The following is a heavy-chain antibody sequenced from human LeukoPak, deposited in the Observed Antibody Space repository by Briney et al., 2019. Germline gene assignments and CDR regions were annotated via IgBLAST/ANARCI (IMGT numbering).Heavy chain of an antibody. V-gene: IGHV4-34*01. J-gene: IGHJ4*02. Sequence: KASETLSLTCAVYGGSFGGYYWSWIRQPPGKGLEWIGEINHSGSTNYTPSLKSRVTISVDTSKNQFSLKLSSVTAADTAVYYCARGGGGIAARPYDYWGQGTLVTVSS. CDR2: INHSGST. D-gene: IGHD6-6*01. CDR1: GGSFGGYY. CDR3: ARGGGGIAARPYDY.